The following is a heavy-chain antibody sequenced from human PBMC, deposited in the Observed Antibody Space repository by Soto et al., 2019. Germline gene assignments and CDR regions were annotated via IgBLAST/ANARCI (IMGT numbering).Heavy chain of an antibody. CDR1: GFTFSSYS. J-gene: IGHJ5*02. Sequence: PGGSLRLSCAASGFTFSSYSMNWVRQAPGKGLEWVSSISSSSSYIYYADSVKGRFTISRDNAKNSMYLKKNSLRAEDTAVYYCARDPKVSSIWFEESRQIDWVDPWGQGTLDPVSS. D-gene: IGHD3-10*01. V-gene: IGHV3-21*01. CDR2: ISSSSSYI. CDR3: ARDPKVSSIWFEESRQIDWVDP.